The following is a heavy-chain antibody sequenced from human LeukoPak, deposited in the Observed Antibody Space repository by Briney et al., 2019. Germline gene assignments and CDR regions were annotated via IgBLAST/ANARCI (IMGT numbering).Heavy chain of an antibody. Sequence: GASVKVSCKASGYTFTDYYIHWVRQAPGQGLEWMGRINPKNGATNYAQKFQGRVTMTRDTSISTAYMELSRLRSDETAVYYCARGYTYGKFDYWGQGTLATVSP. D-gene: IGHD5-18*01. J-gene: IGHJ4*02. CDR2: INPKNGAT. CDR3: ARGYTYGKFDY. V-gene: IGHV1-2*06. CDR1: GYTFTDYY.